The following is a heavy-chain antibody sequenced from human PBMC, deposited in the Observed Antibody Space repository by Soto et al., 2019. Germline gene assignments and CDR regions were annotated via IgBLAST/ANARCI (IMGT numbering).Heavy chain of an antibody. CDR1: GFTFSDYY. J-gene: IGHJ5*02. V-gene: IGHV3-11*01. CDR2: ISGGGTTI. Sequence: GGSLRLSCAASGFTFSDYYMSWVRQAPGKGLEWLSYISGGGTTIYYADSVKGRFTISRDNAKNSLYLQMNSLRAEDTAVYYCARDPNWNHADHWGQGTLVTVSS. D-gene: IGHD1-1*01. CDR3: ARDPNWNHADH.